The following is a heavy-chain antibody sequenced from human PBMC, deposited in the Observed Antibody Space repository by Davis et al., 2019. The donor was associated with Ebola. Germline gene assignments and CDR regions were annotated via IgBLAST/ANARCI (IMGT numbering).Heavy chain of an antibody. CDR1: GGSVSSGSYY. V-gene: IGHV4-61*01. CDR3: ARHIVVVPAAQRKYWYFDL. Sequence: SETLSLTCTVSGGSVSSGSYYWSWIRQPPGKGLEWIGYIYYSGSTNYNPSLKSRVTISVDTSKNQFSLKLSSVTAADTAVYYCARHIVVVPAAQRKYWYFDLWGRGTLVTVSS. J-gene: IGHJ2*01. CDR2: IYYSGST. D-gene: IGHD2-2*01.